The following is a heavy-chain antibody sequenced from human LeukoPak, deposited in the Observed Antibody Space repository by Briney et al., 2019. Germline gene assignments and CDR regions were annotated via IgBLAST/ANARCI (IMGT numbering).Heavy chain of an antibody. CDR1: GFAFSGYA. V-gene: IGHV3-23*01. Sequence: TGGSLRLSCAASGFAFSGYAMSWVRQAPGKGLEWVSVISGSGGSTYYADSVKGRFTISRDNSKNTLYLQMNSLRAEDTAVYYCARGDGDYFDYWGQGTLVTVSS. CDR3: ARGDGDYFDY. CDR2: ISGSGGST. J-gene: IGHJ4*02. D-gene: IGHD4-17*01.